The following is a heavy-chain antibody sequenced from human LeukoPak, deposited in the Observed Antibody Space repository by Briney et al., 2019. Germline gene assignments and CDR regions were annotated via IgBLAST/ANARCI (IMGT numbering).Heavy chain of an antibody. CDR1: GFTFDEYA. CDR3: ARGSSSGYSNPSFDY. CDR2: ISYSSATI. D-gene: IGHD3-22*01. Sequence: GGSLRLSCAASGFTFDEYAMHWVRQAPGKGLEWVSGISYSSATIGYVDSVKGRFIISRDNAKNSLYLQMNSLRAEDTAVYYCARGSSSGYSNPSFDYWGQGTLVTVSS. J-gene: IGHJ4*02. V-gene: IGHV3-9*01.